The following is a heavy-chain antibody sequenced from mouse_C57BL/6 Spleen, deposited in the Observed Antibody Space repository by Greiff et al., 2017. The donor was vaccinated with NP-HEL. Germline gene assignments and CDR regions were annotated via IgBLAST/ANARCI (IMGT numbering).Heavy chain of an antibody. D-gene: IGHD6-1*01. CDR3: ARSLATRRAWFAY. J-gene: IGHJ3*01. CDR1: GFTFSDYG. CDR2: ISSGSSTI. V-gene: IGHV5-17*01. Sequence: DVKLVESGGGLVKPGGSLKLSCAASGFTFSDYGMHWVRQAPEKGLEWVAYISSGSSTIYSADTVKGRFTISRDNAKNTLFLQMTSLRSEDTAMYYCARSLATRRAWFAYWGQGTLVTVSA.